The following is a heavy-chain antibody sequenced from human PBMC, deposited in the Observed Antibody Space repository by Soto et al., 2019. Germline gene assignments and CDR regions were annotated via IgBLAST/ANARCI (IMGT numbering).Heavy chain of an antibody. V-gene: IGHV3-48*02. D-gene: IGHD3-9*01. Sequence: EVQLVESGGGLVQPGGSLRLSCTASGFTFSIYSMNWVRQAPGKGLEWVSHISSSSNTTYYADSVKGRFTISRDNAKKSLLLQRISLRDEDTAVYYCASGTRYDILTAYVQVYFYSFMDVWGKGTTVTVSS. CDR3: ASGTRYDILTAYVQVYFYSFMDV. CDR1: GFTFSIYS. J-gene: IGHJ6*03. CDR2: ISSSSNTT.